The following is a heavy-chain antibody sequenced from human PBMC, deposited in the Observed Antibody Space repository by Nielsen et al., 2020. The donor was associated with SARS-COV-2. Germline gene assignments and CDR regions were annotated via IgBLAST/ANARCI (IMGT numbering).Heavy chain of an antibody. CDR3: ARDPGYHYYYGMDV. CDR1: GFTFSGYF. J-gene: IGHJ6*02. V-gene: IGHV3-11*06. Sequence: GESLKISCTASGFTFSGYFMSWVRQPPGKGLEWVSYISGSTTSTNYVDSVKGRFTISRDNANNSLYLQMNSMGVDDTAVYYCARDPGYHYYYGMDVWGQGTTVTVSS. CDR2: ISGSTTST.